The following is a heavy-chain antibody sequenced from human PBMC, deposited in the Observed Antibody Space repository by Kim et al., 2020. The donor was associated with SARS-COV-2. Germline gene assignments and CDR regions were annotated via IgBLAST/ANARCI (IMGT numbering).Heavy chain of an antibody. CDR2: IYYSGST. V-gene: IGHV4-61*01. CDR3: ARDGNPAYYYYGMDV. Sequence: SETLSLTCTVSGGSVSSGSYYWSWIRQPPGKGLEWIGYIYYSGSTNYNPSLKSRVTISVDTSKNQFSLKLSSVTAADTAVYYCARDGNPAYYYYGMDVWG. J-gene: IGHJ6*01. CDR1: GGSVSSGSYY. D-gene: IGHD2-15*01.